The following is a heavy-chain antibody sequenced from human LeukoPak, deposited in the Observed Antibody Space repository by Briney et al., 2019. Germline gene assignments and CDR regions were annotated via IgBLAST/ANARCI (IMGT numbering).Heavy chain of an antibody. J-gene: IGHJ4*02. D-gene: IGHD3-10*01. CDR2: IDLDDDK. Sequence: SGPTLVKPTETLTLTCTFSGFSLSTTAMRVNWIRQPPGKALEWLALIDLDDDKFYNTSLKTKLTISKDTSKNQVVRTMTNMDPVDTATYYCARSPKMIRGVSFDYWGQGTLVTVSS. CDR1: GFSLSTTAMR. CDR3: ARSPKMIRGVSFDY. V-gene: IGHV2-70*04.